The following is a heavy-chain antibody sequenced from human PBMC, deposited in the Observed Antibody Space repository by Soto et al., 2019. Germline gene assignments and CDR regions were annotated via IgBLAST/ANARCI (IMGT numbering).Heavy chain of an antibody. CDR2: ISYSGHTT. V-gene: IGHV3-23*01. J-gene: IGHJ5*02. CDR1: GFTFTSYA. D-gene: IGHD6-13*01. Sequence: GGSLRLSCAASGFTFTSYAMNWVRQAPGQGLEWVSTISYSGHTTYYADSVKGRFTISRDNSNNTLYLQMDSLRGEDTAVYYRAKGAPLLAAGTWWFDPWGQGTLVTVSS. CDR3: AKGAPLLAAGTWWFDP.